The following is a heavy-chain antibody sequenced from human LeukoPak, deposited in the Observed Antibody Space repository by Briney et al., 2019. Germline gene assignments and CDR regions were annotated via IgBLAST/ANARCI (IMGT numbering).Heavy chain of an antibody. Sequence: GGSLRLSCAASGFTFSSYGMHWVRQAPGKGLEWVAVISNDGSNKYYADSVKGRFTISRDNSKNTLYLQMNSLRAEDTAVYYCAKDRLGELSFYFDYWGQGTLVTVSS. J-gene: IGHJ4*02. CDR1: GFTFSSYG. D-gene: IGHD3-16*02. V-gene: IGHV3-30*18. CDR2: ISNDGSNK. CDR3: AKDRLGELSFYFDY.